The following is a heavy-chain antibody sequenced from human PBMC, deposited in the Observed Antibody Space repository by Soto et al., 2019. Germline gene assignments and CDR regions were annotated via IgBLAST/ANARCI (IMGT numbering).Heavy chain of an antibody. CDR1: GFTFSSYA. V-gene: IGHV3-23*01. CDR2: ISGSTGNT. CDR3: AKVLIAAGIDY. J-gene: IGHJ4*02. Sequence: EVQLLESGGGLVQPGGSLRLSCAASGFTFSSYAMTWVRQAPGKGLEWVSSISGSTGNTYYTESVKGRFTISRDNSMSTLYLQMNSLRADDTAVYYCAKVLIAAGIDYWGQETLVTVSS. D-gene: IGHD6-13*01.